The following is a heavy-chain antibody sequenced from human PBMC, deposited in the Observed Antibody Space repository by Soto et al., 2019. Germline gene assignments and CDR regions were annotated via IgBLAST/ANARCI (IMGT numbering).Heavy chain of an antibody. CDR2: TCYRSKWYN. Sequence: SQTLSLTCAVSGDSVSSNSAAWNWIRQSASRGLEWLGRTCYRSKWYNDYAVSVRSRVNMNPDTSKNQFSLQLNSVTPEDTAVYYCARDHYYDSSGYSDAFDIWGQGTMVTVSS. J-gene: IGHJ3*02. V-gene: IGHV6-1*01. CDR1: GDSVSSNSAA. CDR3: ARDHYYDSSGYSDAFDI. D-gene: IGHD3-22*01.